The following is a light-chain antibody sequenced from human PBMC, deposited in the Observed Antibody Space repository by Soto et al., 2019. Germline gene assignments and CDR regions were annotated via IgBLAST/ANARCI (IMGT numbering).Light chain of an antibody. Sequence: EIVLTQSPGTLSXSXXXXXXXSCRASESVSDNYLAWYQQRSGQAPRRVIYGASSRASAVPDRFSGSGSGADFTLTISRLEPEDFAVYYCQQYGSSPLTFGGGTKVEIK. V-gene: IGKV3-20*01. CDR3: QQYGSSPLT. CDR1: ESVSDNY. J-gene: IGKJ4*01. CDR2: GAS.